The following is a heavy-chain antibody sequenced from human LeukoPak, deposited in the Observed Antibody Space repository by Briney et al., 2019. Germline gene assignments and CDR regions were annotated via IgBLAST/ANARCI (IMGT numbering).Heavy chain of an antibody. CDR1: GYTFTSYY. Sequence: ASVRVSCKASGYTFTSYYMHWVRQAPGQGLEWMGIINPSGGSTSYAQKFQGRVTMTRDTSTSTVYMELSSLRSEDTAVYYCARDYRGNYFDYWGQGTLVTVSS. CDR2: INPSGGST. CDR3: ARDYRGNYFDY. V-gene: IGHV1-46*01. D-gene: IGHD4-11*01. J-gene: IGHJ4*02.